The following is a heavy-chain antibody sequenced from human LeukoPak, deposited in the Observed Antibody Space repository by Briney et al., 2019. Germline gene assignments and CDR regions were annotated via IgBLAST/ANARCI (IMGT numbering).Heavy chain of an antibody. J-gene: IGHJ3*02. Sequence: SETLSLTCAVYGGSFSGHYWSWIRQLPGKGLEWIGEINHSGSTNYNPSLKSRVTISVDTSKNQFSLKLSSVTAADTAVYYCARSYGDYVWFSAFDIWGQGTMVTVSS. V-gene: IGHV4-34*01. CDR2: INHSGST. CDR3: ARSYGDYVWFSAFDI. D-gene: IGHD4-17*01. CDR1: GGSFSGHY.